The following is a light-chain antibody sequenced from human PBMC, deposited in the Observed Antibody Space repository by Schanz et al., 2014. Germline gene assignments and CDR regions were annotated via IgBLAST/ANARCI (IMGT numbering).Light chain of an antibody. CDR2: DVS. V-gene: IGLV2-23*02. CDR1: SSDVGSYNL. CDR3: CSYAGSLWV. Sequence: QSALTQPASVSGSPGQSITISCTGTSSDVGSYNLVSWYQQHPGKAPKLIIYDVSKWPSGVSNRFSGSKSGNTASLTISGLQAEDEADYYCCSYAGSLWVFGGGTKLTVL. J-gene: IGLJ3*02.